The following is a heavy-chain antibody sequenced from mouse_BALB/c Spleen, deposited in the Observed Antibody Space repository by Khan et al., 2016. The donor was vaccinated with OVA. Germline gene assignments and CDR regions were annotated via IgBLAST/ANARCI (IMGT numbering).Heavy chain of an antibody. J-gene: IGHJ1*01. CDR3: ARGGYWYFDV. CDR2: INTYTGEP. CDR1: GYTFTNYG. Sequence: QIQLVQSGPELKKPGETVKISCTASGYTFTNYGMNWVKQAPGKGLKWMGWINTYTGEPTYADDFKGRFAFSLETSASTAYLQINNLKNEDTATYFCARGGYWYFDVWGAGTTVTVSS. V-gene: IGHV9-3-1*01. D-gene: IGHD1-1*02.